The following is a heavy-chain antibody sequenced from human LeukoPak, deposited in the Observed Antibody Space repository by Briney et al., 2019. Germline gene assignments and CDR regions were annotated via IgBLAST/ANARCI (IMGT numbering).Heavy chain of an antibody. V-gene: IGHV3-23*01. D-gene: IGHD3-16*01. CDR2: ISANGGST. Sequence: PGGSLRLSCAASGFTFSNYAMTWVRQAPGKGLEWVSAISANGGSTYYAASVKGRFTISRDNSKNTLFLQMNSLRAEDTAVYYCAEGKGGEAFDIWGQGTMVTVSS. CDR3: AEGKGGEAFDI. J-gene: IGHJ3*02. CDR1: GFTFSNYA.